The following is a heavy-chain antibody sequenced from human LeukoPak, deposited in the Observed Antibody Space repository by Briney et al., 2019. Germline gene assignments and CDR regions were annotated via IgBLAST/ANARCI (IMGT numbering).Heavy chain of an antibody. J-gene: IGHJ6*02. CDR3: ARTGGLPSGYSYGPRGSYYYYGMDV. CDR2: IIPIFGTA. Sequence: SVKVSCKASGYTFTGYYMHWVRQAPGQGLEWMGGIIPIFGTANYAQKFQGRVTITADESTSTAYMELSSLRSEDTAVYYCARTGGLPSGYSYGPRGSYYYYGMDVWGQGTTVTVSS. V-gene: IGHV1-69*13. D-gene: IGHD5-18*01. CDR1: GYTFTGYY.